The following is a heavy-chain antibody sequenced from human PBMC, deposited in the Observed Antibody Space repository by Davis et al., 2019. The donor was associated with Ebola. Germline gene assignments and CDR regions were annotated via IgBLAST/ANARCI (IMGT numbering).Heavy chain of an antibody. J-gene: IGHJ6*02. Sequence: AASVKVSCKASGYTFTSYGISWVRQAPRQGLEWLGWISTYHGNTTFAQKLQGRVTMTTDTSTSSAYMELRSLGSDDTAVYYCARMAAAGTKLDVWGQGTTVTVSS. CDR2: ISTYHGNT. CDR3: ARMAAAGTKLDV. CDR1: GYTFTSYG. D-gene: IGHD6-13*01. V-gene: IGHV1-18*04.